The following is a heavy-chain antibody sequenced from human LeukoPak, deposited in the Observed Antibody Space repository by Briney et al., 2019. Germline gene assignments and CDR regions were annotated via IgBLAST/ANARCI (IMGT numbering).Heavy chain of an antibody. J-gene: IGHJ6*02. Sequence: GGSLRLSCAASGFTFSSYAMSWVRQAPGKGLEWVSVIYSGGSTYYADSVKGRFTISRHNSKNTLYLQMNSLRAEDTAVYYCARARAAAFYGMDVWGQGTTVTVSS. D-gene: IGHD6-13*01. CDR1: GFTFSSYA. V-gene: IGHV3-53*04. CDR2: IYSGGST. CDR3: ARARAAAFYGMDV.